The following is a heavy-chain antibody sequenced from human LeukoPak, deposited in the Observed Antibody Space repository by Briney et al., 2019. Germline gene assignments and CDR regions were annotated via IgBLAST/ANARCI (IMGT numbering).Heavy chain of an antibody. J-gene: IGHJ4*02. CDR1: GFTLSSYG. Sequence: GRSLRLSCAASGFTLSSYGMHWVRQAPGKGLEWVAVISYDGSNKYYADSVKGRFTISRDNSKNTLYLQMNSLRAEDTAVYYCANLMRETTVTTIDYWGQGTLVTVSS. CDR3: ANLMRETTVTTIDY. D-gene: IGHD4-17*01. CDR2: ISYDGSNK. V-gene: IGHV3-30*18.